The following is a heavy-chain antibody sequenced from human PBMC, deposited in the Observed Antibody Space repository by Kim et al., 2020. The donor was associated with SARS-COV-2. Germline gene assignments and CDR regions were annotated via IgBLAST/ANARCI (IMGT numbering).Heavy chain of an antibody. CDR1: GFTFSNAW. V-gene: IGHV3-15*01. J-gene: IGHJ4*02. D-gene: IGHD3-16*02. Sequence: GGSLRLSCAASGFTFSNAWMSWVRQAPGKGLEWVGRIKSKTDGGTTDYAAPVKGRFTISRDDSKNTLYLQMNSLKTEDTAVYYCTTDRYYDYVWGSYRYLGYWGQGTLVTVSS. CDR2: IKSKTDGGTT. CDR3: TTDRYYDYVWGSYRYLGY.